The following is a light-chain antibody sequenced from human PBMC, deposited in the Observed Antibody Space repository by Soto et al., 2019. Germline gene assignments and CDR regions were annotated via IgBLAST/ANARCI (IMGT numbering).Light chain of an antibody. Sequence: QSALTQPASVSGSPGQSITISCTGTSSDVGAYNYVSWYQQHPGKAPELMIYDVTYRPSGVSERFSGSKSGNTASLTISGLRTEDEGDYYCSSKTTSSSTPVVFGGGTKLTVL. CDR3: SSKTTSSSTPVV. CDR2: DVT. CDR1: SSDVGAYNY. V-gene: IGLV2-14*01. J-gene: IGLJ3*02.